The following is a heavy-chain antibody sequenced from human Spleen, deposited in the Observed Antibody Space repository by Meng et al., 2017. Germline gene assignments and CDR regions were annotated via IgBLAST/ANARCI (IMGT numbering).Heavy chain of an antibody. CDR2: IIPIFGTT. D-gene: IGHD1-1*01. CDR3: ARDRTGTAARDDAFDI. Sequence: SVKVSCKVTGGTFSSYAINWVRQAPGQRLEWMGGIIPIFGTTKYEQKFQGRVTITADKSTSTAYMELSSLRSEDTAAYYCARDRTGTAARDDAFDIWGQGTMVTVSS. CDR1: GGTFSSYA. J-gene: IGHJ3*02. V-gene: IGHV1-69*06.